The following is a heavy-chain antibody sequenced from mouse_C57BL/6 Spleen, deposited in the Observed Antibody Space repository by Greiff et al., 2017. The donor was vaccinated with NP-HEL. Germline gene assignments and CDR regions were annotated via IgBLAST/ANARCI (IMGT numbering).Heavy chain of an antibody. V-gene: IGHV1-18*01. Sequence: DVKLQESGPELVKPGASVKIPCKASGYTFTDYNMDWVKQSHGKSLEWIGDINPNNGGTIYNQKFKGKATLTVDKSSSTAYMELRSLTSEDTAVYYCARGIYYDFLYAMDYWGQGTSVTVSS. J-gene: IGHJ4*01. CDR1: GYTFTDYN. CDR3: ARGIYYDFLYAMDY. D-gene: IGHD2-4*01. CDR2: INPNNGGT.